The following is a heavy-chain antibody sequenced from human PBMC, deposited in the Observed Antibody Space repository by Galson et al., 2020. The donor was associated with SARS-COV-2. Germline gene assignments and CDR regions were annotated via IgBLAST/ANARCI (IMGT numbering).Heavy chain of an antibody. CDR3: AVGSAYGDYGVY. CDR2: IAPYNGDT. D-gene: IGHD4-17*01. J-gene: IGHJ4*02. Sequence: GESLKISCKASGYTFTTYGFNWVRQAPGQGLEWMGWIAPYNGDTKYAQKLQGRVAMTTDTSTGTAYLELRSLTSDDTAVYYCAVGSAYGDYGVYWGQGTLVTVSS. V-gene: IGHV1-18*01. CDR1: GYTFTTYG.